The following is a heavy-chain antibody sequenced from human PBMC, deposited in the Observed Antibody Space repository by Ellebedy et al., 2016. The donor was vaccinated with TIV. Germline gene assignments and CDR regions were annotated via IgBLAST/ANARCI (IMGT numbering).Heavy chain of an antibody. Sequence: GESLKISCKGSGYSFTSYWISWVRQMPGKGLEWMGNIDPSDSYTNYSPSFQGLVTMSADKSISTAYLQWSSLKASDTAMYYCARFEYYYDSSGPIVGSDLDYWGQGTLVTVSS. V-gene: IGHV5-10-1*01. D-gene: IGHD3-22*01. J-gene: IGHJ4*02. CDR3: ARFEYYYDSSGPIVGSDLDY. CDR1: GYSFTSYW. CDR2: IDPSDSYT.